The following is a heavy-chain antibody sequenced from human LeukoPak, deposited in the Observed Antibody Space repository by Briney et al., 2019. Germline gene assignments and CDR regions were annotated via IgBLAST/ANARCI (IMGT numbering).Heavy chain of an antibody. CDR2: ISGSGGST. J-gene: IGHJ6*02. CDR1: GFTFSSYA. D-gene: IGHD2-2*01. V-gene: IGHV3-23*01. Sequence: GGSLRLSCAASGFTFSSYAMSWVRQAPGKGLEWVSAISGSGGSTYYADSVKGRFTISRDNSKNTLYLQMNSLRAEDTAVYYCARPNLASTGYYGMDVWGQGTTVTVSS. CDR3: ARPNLASTGYYGMDV.